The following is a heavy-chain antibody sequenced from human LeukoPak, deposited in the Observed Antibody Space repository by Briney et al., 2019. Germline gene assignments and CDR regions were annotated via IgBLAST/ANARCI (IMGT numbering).Heavy chain of an antibody. J-gene: IGHJ4*02. CDR1: GGSFSGYY. D-gene: IGHD5-18*01. CDR2: INHSGST. V-gene: IGHV4-34*01. Sequence: SETLSLTCAVYGGSFSGYYWSWIRQPPGEGLEWIGEINHSGSTNYNPSLKSRVTISVDTSKNQFSLKLSSVTAADTAVYYCARTRTIIQLWLHGGFGYFDYWGQGTLVTVSS. CDR3: ARTRTIIQLWLHGGFGYFDY.